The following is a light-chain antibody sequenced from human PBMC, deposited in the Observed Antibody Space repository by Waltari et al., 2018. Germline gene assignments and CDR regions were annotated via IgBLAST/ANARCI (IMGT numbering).Light chain of an antibody. CDR3: SSYTSIIPPFL. V-gene: IGLV2-14*01. CDR1: SSDLGGYSF. J-gene: IGLJ1*01. CDR2: DVS. Sequence: QSALTQPASVSGSPGQSITISCTRSSSDLGGYSFVSWYQQHPGKAPTLMIYDVSHRPSGVSHRFSGSKSGNTASLTISGLQPEDEADYYCSSYTSIIPPFLFGTGTKVTVL.